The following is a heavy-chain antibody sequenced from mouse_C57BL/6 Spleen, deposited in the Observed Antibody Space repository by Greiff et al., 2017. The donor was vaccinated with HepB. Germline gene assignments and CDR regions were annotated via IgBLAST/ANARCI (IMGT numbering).Heavy chain of an antibody. J-gene: IGHJ2*01. V-gene: IGHV1-52*01. CDR1: GYTFTSYW. Sequence: QVHVKQPGAELVRPGSSVKLSCKASGYTFTSYWMHWVKQRPIQGLEWIGNIDPSDSETHYNQKFKDKATLTVDKSSSTAYMQLSSLTSEDSAVYYCARDTTVVAFDYWGQGTTLTVSS. CDR3: ARDTTVVAFDY. D-gene: IGHD1-1*01. CDR2: IDPSDSET.